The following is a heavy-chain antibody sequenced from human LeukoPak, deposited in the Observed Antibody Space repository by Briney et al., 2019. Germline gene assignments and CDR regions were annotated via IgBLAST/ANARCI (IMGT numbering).Heavy chain of an antibody. V-gene: IGHV3-30*02. CDR3: AKDKDPWKGTSISDFDC. CDR2: IRYDGSKN. J-gene: IGHJ4*02. Sequence: GGSLTLSCTASGFTFSSFGMHWVPQAPGKGRVGVAFIRYDGSKNYYRHSVKGRFTVSRDNSKNTLYLQMQSLRAEDTAVYYCAKDKDPWKGTSISDFDCWGQGTLVTVSS. D-gene: IGHD1-1*01. CDR1: GFTFSSFG.